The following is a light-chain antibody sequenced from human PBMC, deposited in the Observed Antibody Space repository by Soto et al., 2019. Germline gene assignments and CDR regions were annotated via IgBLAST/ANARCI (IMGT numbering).Light chain of an antibody. V-gene: IGKV3-20*01. CDR2: GAS. J-gene: IGKJ2*01. Sequence: IVLTQSPGTLSLSPGERATLSCRASQSVSSSYLAWYQQKPGQAPRLLSYGASSRATGIPDRFSGSGSGTDFTLTISRLEPEDFAVYYCQQYGSSPYTFGQGTKLAIK. CDR3: QQYGSSPYT. CDR1: QSVSSSY.